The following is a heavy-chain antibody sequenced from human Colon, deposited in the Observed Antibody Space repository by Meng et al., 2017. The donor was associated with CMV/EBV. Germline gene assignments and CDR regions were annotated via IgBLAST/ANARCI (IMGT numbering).Heavy chain of an antibody. CDR3: VRERPSTLVLPGPFDF. CDR1: GFTVSSNH. CDR2: ISATGNTI. V-gene: IGHV3-48*03. J-gene: IGHJ3*01. D-gene: IGHD5/OR15-5a*01. Sequence: GGSLRLSCAASGFTVSSNHMSWVRQAPGRGLEWIAFISATGNTIYYADSVRGRFTISRDNAKNSLSLQMNSLTAEDTATYYCVRERPSTLVLPGPFDFWGQGTMVTVSS.